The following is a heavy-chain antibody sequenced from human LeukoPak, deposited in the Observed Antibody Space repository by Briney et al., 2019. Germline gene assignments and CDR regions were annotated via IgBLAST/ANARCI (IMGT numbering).Heavy chain of an antibody. CDR3: ARERGYCSGGSCYSLDY. CDR2: IIPIFGTA. CDR1: GGTFSSYA. J-gene: IGHJ4*02. D-gene: IGHD2-15*01. V-gene: IGHV1-69*13. Sequence: ASVKVSCKASGGTFSSYAISWVRQAPGQGLEWMGRIIPIFGTANYAQKFQGRVTITADESTSTAYMELGSLRSEDTAVYYCARERGYCSGGSCYSLDYWGQGTLVTVSS.